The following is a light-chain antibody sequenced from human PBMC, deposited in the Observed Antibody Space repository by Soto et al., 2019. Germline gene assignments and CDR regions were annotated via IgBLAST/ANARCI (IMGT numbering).Light chain of an antibody. Sequence: QSVLTQPPSVSGAPGQRGTISCTGGSHNIAASYDVHWYQQLPGTAPKLLIYGNNNRPSGVPDRFSGSKSAISASLVITGLQADYEADYYCQSYDNSLTEWVFGGGTKLTVL. V-gene: IGLV1-40*01. CDR2: GNN. CDR3: QSYDNSLTEWV. CDR1: SHNIAASYD. J-gene: IGLJ3*02.